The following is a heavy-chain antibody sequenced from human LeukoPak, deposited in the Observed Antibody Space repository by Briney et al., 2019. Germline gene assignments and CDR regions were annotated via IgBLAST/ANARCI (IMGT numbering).Heavy chain of an antibody. V-gene: IGHV4-59*01. Sequence: SETLSLTCTVSGGSISSYYWSWIRQPPGKGLEWIAYIYYSGSTNYDPSLKSRVTISVDTSKNQFSLKLSSVTAADTAVYYCARYVWGSYPTFEDYWGQGTPVTVSS. CDR2: IYYSGST. CDR1: GGSISSYY. J-gene: IGHJ4*02. D-gene: IGHD3-16*02. CDR3: ARYVWGSYPTFEDY.